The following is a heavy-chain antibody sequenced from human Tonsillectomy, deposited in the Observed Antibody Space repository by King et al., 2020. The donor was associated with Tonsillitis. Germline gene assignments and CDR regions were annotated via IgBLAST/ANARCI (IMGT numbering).Heavy chain of an antibody. CDR2: IKSKTDGGTT. CDR1: GFTFSNAW. Sequence: VQLVESGGGLVKPGGSLRLSCAASGFTFSNAWMSWVRQAPGKGLEWGGRIKSKTDGGTTDYAAPVKGRFTISRDDSKNTLYLQMNSLKTEDTAVYYCTTELLWFGELVYDFDYWGQGTLVTVSA. J-gene: IGHJ4*02. D-gene: IGHD3-10*01. CDR3: TTELLWFGELVYDFDY. V-gene: IGHV3-15*01.